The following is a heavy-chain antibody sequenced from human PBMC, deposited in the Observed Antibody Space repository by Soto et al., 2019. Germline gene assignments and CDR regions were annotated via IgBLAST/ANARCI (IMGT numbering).Heavy chain of an antibody. CDR1: GFTFSSYG. V-gene: IGHV3-33*01. CDR3: ARDFIDRDGYSEYYFDY. CDR2: IWYDGSNK. D-gene: IGHD2-15*01. J-gene: IGHJ4*02. Sequence: GGSLRLSCAASGFTFSSYGMHWVRQAPGKGLEWVAVIWYDGSNKYYADSVKGRFTISRDNSKNTLYLQMNSLRAEDTAVYYCARDFIDRDGYSEYYFDYWGQGTLVTVSS.